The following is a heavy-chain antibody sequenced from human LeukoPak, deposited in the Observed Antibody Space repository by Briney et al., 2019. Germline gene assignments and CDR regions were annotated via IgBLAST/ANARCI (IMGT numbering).Heavy chain of an antibody. Sequence: KPSETLSLTCTVSGGSISSYYWSWIRQPPGKGLEWIGYIYYSGSTNYNPSLKSRVTISVDTSKNQFSLKLSSVTAADTAVYYCARESILYSGSYYFDYWGQGTLVTVSS. V-gene: IGHV4-59*01. D-gene: IGHD1-26*01. CDR3: ARESILYSGSYYFDY. J-gene: IGHJ4*02. CDR1: GGSISSYY. CDR2: IYYSGST.